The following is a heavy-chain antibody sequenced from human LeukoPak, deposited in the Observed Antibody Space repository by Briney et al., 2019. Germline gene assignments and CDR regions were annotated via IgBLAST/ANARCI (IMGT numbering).Heavy chain of an antibody. Sequence: GASVKVSCKASGYTFSTYDVTWVRQAPGQGLEWMGWISGYNGETNYAQKFQGRVTMTTDTSANTAYMEVRSLRSDDTAVYYCARDYEIAVRYDCFDPWGQGTLVIVSS. CDR1: GYTFSTYD. V-gene: IGHV1-18*01. CDR3: ARDYEIAVRYDCFDP. CDR2: ISGYNGET. J-gene: IGHJ5*02. D-gene: IGHD6-6*01.